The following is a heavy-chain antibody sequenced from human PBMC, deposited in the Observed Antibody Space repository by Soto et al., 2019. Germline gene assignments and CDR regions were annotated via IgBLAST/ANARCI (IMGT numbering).Heavy chain of an antibody. CDR2: MNPNSGNT. J-gene: IGHJ5*02. V-gene: IGHV1-8*01. D-gene: IGHD4-17*01. CDR1: GYTFTSYD. CDR3: AGGVKYGPYPRWFAP. Sequence: ASVKVSCKASGYTFTSYDINWVRQATGQGLEYLGWMNPNSGNTGYVQKFQGRVTMTWDSSITTAYMELSSLRSEDTAVYFCAGGVKYGPYPRWFAPWAQGPLVTVSS.